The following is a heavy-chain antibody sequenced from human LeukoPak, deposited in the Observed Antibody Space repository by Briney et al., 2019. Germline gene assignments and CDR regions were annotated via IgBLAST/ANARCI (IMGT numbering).Heavy chain of an antibody. CDR3: AKSKYQLPESWFDP. Sequence: PGGSLRLSCAASGFTFSSYAMSWVRKAPGKGLEWVSAIRGSGGSTYHATSVKGRFTISGDNSKNTLHLKINSLRAEDTAVYYCAKSKYQLPESWFDPWGQGTLVTVSS. CDR2: IRGSGGST. D-gene: IGHD2-2*01. CDR1: GFTFSSYA. V-gene: IGHV3-23*01. J-gene: IGHJ5*02.